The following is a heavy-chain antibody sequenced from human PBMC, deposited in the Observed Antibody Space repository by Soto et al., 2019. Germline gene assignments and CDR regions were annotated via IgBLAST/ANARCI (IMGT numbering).Heavy chain of an antibody. CDR2: IYYSGST. CDR3: ARDGGFYCGMDV. J-gene: IGHJ6*02. D-gene: IGHD3-3*01. CDR1: GGSIGSYY. Sequence: QVQLQESGPGLVKPSETLSLTCTVSGGSIGSYYWNWIRQPPVKGLERIGYIYYSGSTNYNPSIKSRVTISVDTSKNQCALKLSSVTAADTAVYYCARDGGFYCGMDVWGQGTTVTVSS. V-gene: IGHV4-59*01.